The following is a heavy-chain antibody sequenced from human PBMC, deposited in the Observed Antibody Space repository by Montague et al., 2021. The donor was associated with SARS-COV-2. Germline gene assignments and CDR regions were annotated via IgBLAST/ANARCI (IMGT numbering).Heavy chain of an antibody. CDR1: GGSISSSSYY. V-gene: IGHV4-39*01. J-gene: IGHJ4*02. CDR2: IYYSGST. D-gene: IGHD3-3*01. Sequence: SETLSLTCTVSGGSISSSSYYWGWIRQPPGKGLEWMGSIYYSGSTYYNPSLKSRVTISVDTSKNQFSLKLSSVTAADTAVYYCARGVPLGYDFWSGYPEIGDFDYWGQGTLVTVSS. CDR3: ARGVPLGYDFWSGYPEIGDFDY.